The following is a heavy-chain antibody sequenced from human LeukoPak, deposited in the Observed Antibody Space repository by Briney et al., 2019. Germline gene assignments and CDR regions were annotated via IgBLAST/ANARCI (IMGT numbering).Heavy chain of an antibody. J-gene: IGHJ3*02. V-gene: IGHV1-58*02. CDR2: IVVGSGNT. Sequence: SVKVSCKASGFTFTSSAMQWVRQARGQRLEWIGWIVVGSGNTNYAQKCQERVPITRDMYTSTAYMELSSLRSEDTAVYYCAAVTPAYYYDSSGSDAFDIWGQGTMVTVSS. D-gene: IGHD3-22*01. CDR3: AAVTPAYYYDSSGSDAFDI. CDR1: GFTFTSSA.